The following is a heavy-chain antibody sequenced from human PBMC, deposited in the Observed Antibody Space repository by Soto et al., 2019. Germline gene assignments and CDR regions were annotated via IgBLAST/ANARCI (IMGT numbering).Heavy chain of an antibody. J-gene: IGHJ4*02. Sequence: ASVKVSCKASGYTFTDYYIHWVRLAPGQGLDWMGWINPKSGLTSHAQNFRGRVTMTRDTSISTVYMELNRLTSDDRAIYYCARRDRSGSFDYWGQGTQVTGSS. V-gene: IGHV1-2*02. CDR1: GYTFTDYY. CDR3: ARRDRSGSFDY. D-gene: IGHD5-12*01. CDR2: INPKSGLT.